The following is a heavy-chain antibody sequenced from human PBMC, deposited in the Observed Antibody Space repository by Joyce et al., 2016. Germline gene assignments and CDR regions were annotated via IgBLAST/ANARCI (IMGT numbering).Heavy chain of an antibody. D-gene: IGHD2-2*01. CDR2: IWNDGSKK. Sequence: QVHLVESGGGVVQPGRSLRLSCVASGFRFNIYGMHWVRQAPGKGLEWLAVIWNDGSKKDYADSVKGRFTISGDNSKNTLYLQMNSLRVEDTAVYYCASRSPASDYWGQGTLVTVSS. CDR1: GFRFNIYG. J-gene: IGHJ4*02. CDR3: ASRSPASDY. V-gene: IGHV3-33*03.